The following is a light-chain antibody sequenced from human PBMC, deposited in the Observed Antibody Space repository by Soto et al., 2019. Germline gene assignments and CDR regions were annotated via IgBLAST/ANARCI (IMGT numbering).Light chain of an antibody. J-gene: IGKJ2*01. CDR2: GAA. V-gene: IGKV3-15*01. CDR3: QQYNYGYT. Sequence: EIVMTQSPATLSVSPGERATLSCRASQSFSSNLAWYQQKPGQAPRLLIYGAATRATGIPARFSGSGSGIEFTLTISSLQSEDSAVYYCQQYNYGYTFGQGTKLEIK. CDR1: QSFSSN.